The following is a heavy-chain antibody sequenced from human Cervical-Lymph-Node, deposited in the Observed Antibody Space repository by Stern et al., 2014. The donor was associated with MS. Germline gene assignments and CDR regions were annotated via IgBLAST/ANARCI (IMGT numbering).Heavy chain of an antibody. J-gene: IGHJ6*02. CDR1: GYTFTNNW. CDR3: ARPPPRRKWDDPNYGMDV. Sequence: EVQLVESGAEVKKPGESLKISCKGSGYTFTNNWIAWVRQMPGKGLEWMGIIYPDDSDISYSPSLQGPATISADKSFRTAYLQRSSLKAADSAVYYCARPPPRRKWDDPNYGMDVWGQGTTVTVSS. CDR2: IYPDDSDI. V-gene: IGHV5-51*03. D-gene: IGHD1-1*01.